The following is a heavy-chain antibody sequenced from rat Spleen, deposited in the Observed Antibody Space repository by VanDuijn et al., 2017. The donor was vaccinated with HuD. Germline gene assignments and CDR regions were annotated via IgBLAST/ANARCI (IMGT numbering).Heavy chain of an antibody. CDR3: ARLTTVVTKYFDY. CDR2: IIYDGSRT. J-gene: IGHJ2*01. Sequence: EVQLVESGGGLVQPGRSLKLSCAASGFSFSDYNMAWVRQAPKKGLEWVATIIYDGSRTYYRDSVKGRFTISRDNAKSTLYLQMDSLRSEDTATYYCARLTTVVTKYFDYWGQGVMVTVSS. V-gene: IGHV5S10*01. D-gene: IGHD1-1*01. CDR1: GFSFSDYN.